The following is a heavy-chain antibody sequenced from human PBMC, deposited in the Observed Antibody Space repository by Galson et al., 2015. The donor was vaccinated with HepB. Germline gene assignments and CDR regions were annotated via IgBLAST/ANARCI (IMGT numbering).Heavy chain of an antibody. CDR2: FDPEDGET. D-gene: IGHD3-3*01. CDR3: ATRFWSGYYPVY. J-gene: IGHJ4*02. V-gene: IGHV1-24*01. Sequence: SVKVSCLVSGCTLPELSMQWVRQAPGKGLEWMGGFDPEDGETIYAQKFQGRVTMTEDTSTDTAYMELSSLRSEDTAVYSCATRFWSGYYPVYWGQGTLVTVSS. CDR1: GCTLPELS.